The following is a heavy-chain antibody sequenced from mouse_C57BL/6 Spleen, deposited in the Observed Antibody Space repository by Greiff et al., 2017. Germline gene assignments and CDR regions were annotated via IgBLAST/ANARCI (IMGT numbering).Heavy chain of an antibody. CDR3: AREGVITTVYFDY. V-gene: IGHV1-52*01. J-gene: IGHJ2*01. Sequence: VQLQQSGAELMKPGSSVKLSCKASGYTFTSYWMHWVKQRPIQGLEWIGNIDPSDSETHYNQKFKDKATLTVDKSSSTAYMQLSSLTSEDSAVYYCAREGVITTVYFDYWGQGTTLTVSS. D-gene: IGHD1-1*01. CDR2: IDPSDSET. CDR1: GYTFTSYW.